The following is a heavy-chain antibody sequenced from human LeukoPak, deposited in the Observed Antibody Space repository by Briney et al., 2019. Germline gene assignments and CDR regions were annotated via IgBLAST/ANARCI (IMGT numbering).Heavy chain of an antibody. D-gene: IGHD3-3*01. CDR1: GGSISSGGYY. CDR3: ARGEGLRFLEWLEGYYFDY. Sequence: SQTLSLTCTVSGGSISSGGYYWSWIRQHPGKGLEWIGYIYYSGSTYYNPSLRSRVTISVDTSKNQFSLKLSSVTAADTAVYYCARGEGLRFLEWLEGYYFDYWGQGTLVTVSS. V-gene: IGHV4-31*03. CDR2: IYYSGST. J-gene: IGHJ4*02.